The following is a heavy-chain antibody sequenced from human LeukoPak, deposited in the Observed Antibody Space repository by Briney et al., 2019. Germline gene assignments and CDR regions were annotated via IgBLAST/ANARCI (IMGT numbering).Heavy chain of an antibody. CDR1: GFTFSSYG. CDR2: IWYDGSNK. CDR3: ARVGRAAAEKFDY. D-gene: IGHD6-13*01. V-gene: IGHV3-33*01. Sequence: PGGSLRLSCAASGFTFSSYGMHWVRQAPGKGLEWVAVIWYDGSNKYYADSVKGRFTISRDNSKNTLYLQMNGLRAEDTAVYYCARVGRAAAEKFDYWGQGTLATVSS. J-gene: IGHJ4*02.